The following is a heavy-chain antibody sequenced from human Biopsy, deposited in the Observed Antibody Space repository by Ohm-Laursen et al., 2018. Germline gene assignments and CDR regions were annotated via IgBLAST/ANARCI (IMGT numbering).Heavy chain of an antibody. Sequence: SDTLSLTCTVSGGSISSDYWSWIRQSPGKGLEWIGYISNRGSTNYNPSLRGRVTISVDTSMNQISLRLQSVTAADTAIYYCTRATNSTGWPYYYFYGMDIWGQGTTVTVSS. V-gene: IGHV4-59*07. CDR1: GGSISSDY. CDR2: ISNRGST. CDR3: TRATNSTGWPYYYFYGMDI. J-gene: IGHJ6*02. D-gene: IGHD2/OR15-2a*01.